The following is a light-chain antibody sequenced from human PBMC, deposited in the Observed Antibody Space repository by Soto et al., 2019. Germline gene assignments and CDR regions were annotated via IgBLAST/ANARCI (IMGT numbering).Light chain of an antibody. Sequence: IQLTQSPSSLSASVGDRVTIPCLAGQDISTSLAWYQQKPGKPPKLLIYDASTLESGVPSRFSGSGSGTDFTLTISSLQPEDFATYFCQQFQSYPLTFGGGTKVDIK. CDR2: DAS. J-gene: IGKJ4*01. CDR3: QQFQSYPLT. V-gene: IGKV1-13*02. CDR1: QDISTS.